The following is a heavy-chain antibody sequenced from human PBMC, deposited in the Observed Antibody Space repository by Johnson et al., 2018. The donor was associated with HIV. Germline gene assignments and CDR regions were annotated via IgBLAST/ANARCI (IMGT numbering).Heavy chain of an antibody. CDR2: IWYDGSNK. D-gene: IGHD2-2*02. CDR1: GFTFSSYG. CDR3: ARVGGLYCSSTSCYKGDAFDI. J-gene: IGHJ3*02. V-gene: IGHV3-33*01. Sequence: QVQLVESGGGVVQPGRSLRLSCTASGFTFSSYGIHWVRQAPGKGLEWVALIWYDGSNKYYADSVKGRFTISRDNSKNTLYLQMNSLRAEDTAVYYCARVGGLYCSSTSCYKGDAFDIWGQGTMVTVSS.